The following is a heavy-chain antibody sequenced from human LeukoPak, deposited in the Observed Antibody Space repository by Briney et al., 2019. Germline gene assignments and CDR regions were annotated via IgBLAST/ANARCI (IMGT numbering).Heavy chain of an antibody. J-gene: IGHJ4*02. D-gene: IGHD4-23*01. Sequence: WASWKVSCKAFGYPFTGNNLPWVHKPPEQGLKWMGIINPSGGSTSYAQKFQGRVTMTRDTSTSTVYMELSSLRSEDTAVYYCARDTGPTVAPDYWGQGTLVTVSS. CDR2: INPSGGST. CDR3: ARDTGPTVAPDY. CDR1: GYPFTGNN. V-gene: IGHV1-46*01.